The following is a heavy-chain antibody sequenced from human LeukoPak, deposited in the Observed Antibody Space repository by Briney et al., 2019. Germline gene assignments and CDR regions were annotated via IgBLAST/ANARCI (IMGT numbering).Heavy chain of an antibody. CDR3: ARDFPHNNHYYHSMGDY. Sequence: GGSLRLSCAAAGFTFSDYYMSWIRQAPGKGLEWVSYISSSGSTIYYADSVKGRFTISRDNAKNSLYLQMNSLRAEDTAVYYCARDFPHNNHYYHSMGDYWGQGTLVTVSS. D-gene: IGHD3-22*01. CDR2: ISSSGSTI. CDR1: GFTFSDYY. J-gene: IGHJ4*02. V-gene: IGHV3-11*01.